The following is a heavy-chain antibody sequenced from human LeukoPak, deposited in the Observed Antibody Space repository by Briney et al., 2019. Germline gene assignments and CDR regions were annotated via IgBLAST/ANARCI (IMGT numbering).Heavy chain of an antibody. Sequence: PSETLSLTCAVYGVSFSGYYWSWIRQPPGKGLEWIGEINHSGSTNYNPSLKSRVTISVDTSKNQFSLKLSSVTAADTAVYYCARGGYDYVWGSYRPYYFDYWGQGTLVTVSS. CDR3: ARGGYDYVWGSYRPYYFDY. CDR1: GVSFSGYY. J-gene: IGHJ4*02. CDR2: INHSGST. V-gene: IGHV4-34*01. D-gene: IGHD3-16*02.